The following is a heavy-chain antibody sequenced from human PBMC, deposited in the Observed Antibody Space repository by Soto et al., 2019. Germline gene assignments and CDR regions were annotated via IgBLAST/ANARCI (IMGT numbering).Heavy chain of an antibody. Sequence: QVQLQESGPGLVKPSETLSLTCTVSGGSISSYYWSWIRQPPGKGLEWIGYIYYSGSTNYNPSLKSRVTISVDTSKNQFSLKLSSVTAADTAVYYCARRRGYCSSTSCYDGDYYYYYMDVWGKGTTVTVSS. CDR2: IYYSGST. CDR1: GGSISSYY. D-gene: IGHD2-2*01. J-gene: IGHJ6*03. CDR3: ARRRGYCSSTSCYDGDYYYYYMDV. V-gene: IGHV4-59*08.